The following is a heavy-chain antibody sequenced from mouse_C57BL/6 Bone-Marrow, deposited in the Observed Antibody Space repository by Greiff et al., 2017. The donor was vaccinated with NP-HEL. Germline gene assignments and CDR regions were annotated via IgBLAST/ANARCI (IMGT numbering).Heavy chain of an antibody. Sequence: QVQLKQSGAELVRPGASVKLSCKASGYTFTDYYINWVKQRPGQGLEWIARIYPGSGNTYYNEKFKGKATLTAEKSSSTAYMQLSSLTSEDSAVYFCARGEWDCYSSSYWYFDVWGTGTTVTVSS. J-gene: IGHJ1*03. V-gene: IGHV1-76*01. D-gene: IGHD1-1*01. CDR1: GYTFTDYY. CDR3: ARGEWDCYSSSYWYFDV. CDR2: IYPGSGNT.